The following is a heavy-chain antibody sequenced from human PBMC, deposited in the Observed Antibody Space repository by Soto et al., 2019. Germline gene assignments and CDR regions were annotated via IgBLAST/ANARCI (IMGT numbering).Heavy chain of an antibody. J-gene: IGHJ4*02. CDR1: GFTFSSYG. Sequence: QVQLVESGGGVVQPGRSLRLSCAASGFTFSSYGMHWVRQAPGKGLEWVAVISYDGSNKYYADSVKGRFTISRDNSKSTLYLQMNSLRAEDEVVDYCAPWFGAFAYWGQGSLVTVSS. CDR3: APWFGAFAY. D-gene: IGHD3-10*01. V-gene: IGHV3-30*03. CDR2: ISYDGSNK.